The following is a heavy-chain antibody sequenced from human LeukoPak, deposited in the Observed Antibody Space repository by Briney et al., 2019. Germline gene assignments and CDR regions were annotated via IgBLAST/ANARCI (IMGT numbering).Heavy chain of an antibody. J-gene: IGHJ3*02. CDR2: ISAYNGNT. V-gene: IGHV1-18*01. CDR3: ARDHHASITIFGVVLEGDDAFDI. CDR1: GGTFSSYA. Sequence: ASVKVSCKASGGTFSSYAISWVRQAPGQGLEWMGWISAYNGNTNYAQKLQGRVTMTTDTSTSTAYMELRSLRSDDTAVYYCARDHHASITIFGVVLEGDDAFDIWGQGTMVTVSS. D-gene: IGHD3-3*01.